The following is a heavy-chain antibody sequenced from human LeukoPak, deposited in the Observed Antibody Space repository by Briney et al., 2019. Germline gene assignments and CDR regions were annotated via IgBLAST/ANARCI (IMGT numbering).Heavy chain of an antibody. V-gene: IGHV4-30-2*01. J-gene: IGHJ4*02. CDR2: IYHSGST. CDR1: GGSISSGGYS. D-gene: IGHD1-26*01. Sequence: SQTLSLTCAVSGGSISSGGYSWSWIRQPPGKGLEWIGYIYHSGSTNYNPSLKSRVTISVDTSKNQFSLKLSSVTAADTAVYYCARGSIYGIGGYWGQGTLVTVSS. CDR3: ARGSIYGIGGY.